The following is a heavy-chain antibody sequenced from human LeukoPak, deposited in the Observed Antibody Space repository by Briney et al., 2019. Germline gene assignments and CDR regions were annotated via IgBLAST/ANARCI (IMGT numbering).Heavy chain of an antibody. D-gene: IGHD6-25*01. CDR3: AKGGCELGY. CDR1: GFTFSSYG. J-gene: IGHJ4*02. V-gene: IGHV3-30*18. Sequence: GGSLRLSCAASGFTFSSYGMHWVRQAPGKGLEWVAVISYDGSNKYYADSVKGRFTISRDNSKNTLYLQMNSLRAEDTAVYYCAKGGCELGYWGQGTLVTVSS. CDR2: ISYDGSNK.